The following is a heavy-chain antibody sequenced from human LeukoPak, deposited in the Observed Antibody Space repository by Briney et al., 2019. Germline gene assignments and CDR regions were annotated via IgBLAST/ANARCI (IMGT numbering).Heavy chain of an antibody. D-gene: IGHD3-10*01. Sequence: GGSLRLSCSASGFTFSTSVMHWVRQAPGKGLEYVSGITSDGGSTYYADSVKDRFTISRDNSKNALDLQMSSLRTEDTALYYCVRVSPGRYHGHWGQGTLVTVSS. V-gene: IGHV3-64D*09. CDR1: GFTFSTSV. J-gene: IGHJ4*02. CDR3: VRVSPGRYHGH. CDR2: ITSDGGST.